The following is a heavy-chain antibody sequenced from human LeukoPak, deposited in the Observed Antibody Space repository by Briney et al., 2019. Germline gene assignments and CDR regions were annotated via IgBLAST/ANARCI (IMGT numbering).Heavy chain of an antibody. CDR3: ARGASRSFDY. Sequence: ASVKVSCKASGYTFTTYDTNWVRQATGQGLEWMGWMNPNSGNTRYAQKFRGRLIITRDTSISTAYMELSSLRSEDTAVYYCARGASRSFDYWGQGTLVTVSS. J-gene: IGHJ4*02. V-gene: IGHV1-8*03. D-gene: IGHD6-6*01. CDR2: MNPNSGNT. CDR1: GYTFTTYD.